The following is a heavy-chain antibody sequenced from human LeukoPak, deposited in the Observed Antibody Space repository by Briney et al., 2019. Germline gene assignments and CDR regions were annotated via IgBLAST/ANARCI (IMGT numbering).Heavy chain of an antibody. Sequence: SETLSLTCTVSGGSFSSYYWSWIRQPPGKGLEWIGYIYYSGSTNYNPSLKSRVTISVDTSKNQFSLKLSSVTAADTAVYYCARTNGNVDTATDWFDPWGQGTLVTVSS. CDR3: ARTNGNVDTATDWFDP. V-gene: IGHV4-59*01. CDR2: IYYSGST. CDR1: GGSFSSYY. D-gene: IGHD5-18*01. J-gene: IGHJ5*02.